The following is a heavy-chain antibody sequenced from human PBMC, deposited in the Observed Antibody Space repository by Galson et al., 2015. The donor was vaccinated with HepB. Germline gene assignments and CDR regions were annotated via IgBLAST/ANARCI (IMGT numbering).Heavy chain of an antibody. CDR3: AGDMGPGYSSGWDSEYFQP. CDR2: IIPILGIA. Sequence: SVKVSCKASGGTFSSYTISWVRQAPGQGLECMGRIIPILGIANYAQKFQGRVTITADKSTSTAYMKLSSLGSEDTAVYYCAGDMGPGYSSGWDSEYFQPWGQGTLVTVSS. D-gene: IGHD6-19*01. V-gene: IGHV1-69*04. CDR1: GGTFSSYT. J-gene: IGHJ1*01.